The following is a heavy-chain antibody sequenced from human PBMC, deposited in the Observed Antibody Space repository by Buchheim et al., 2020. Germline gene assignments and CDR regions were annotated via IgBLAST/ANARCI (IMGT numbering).Heavy chain of an antibody. D-gene: IGHD6-13*01. Sequence: EVQLVESGGGLVQPGGSLRLSCAASGFTFSSYWMHWVRQAPGKGLVWVSRINSDGSSTSYADSVKGRFTITSDNAKNTLYLQMNSLRAEDTAVYYCARDVHSSSWSGPQYYYYGMDVWGQGTT. J-gene: IGHJ6*02. CDR3: ARDVHSSSWSGPQYYYYGMDV. CDR1: GFTFSSYW. V-gene: IGHV3-74*01. CDR2: INSDGSST.